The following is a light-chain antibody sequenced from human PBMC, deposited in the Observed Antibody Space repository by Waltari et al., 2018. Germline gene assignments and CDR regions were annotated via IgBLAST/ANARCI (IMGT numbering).Light chain of an antibody. J-gene: IGLJ3*02. CDR2: RNN. Sequence: QSVLTQPPSVSGAPGQRVTIPCNGRSSNIGAGYDVHCHQQLLVTAPKVLMYRNNNRPSGVPGRFSGSKSGTSASLAITGLQAEDEADYFCQSYDSSLSGSGVFGGGTRLTVL. CDR3: QSYDSSLSGSGV. V-gene: IGLV1-40*01. CDR1: SSNIGAGYD.